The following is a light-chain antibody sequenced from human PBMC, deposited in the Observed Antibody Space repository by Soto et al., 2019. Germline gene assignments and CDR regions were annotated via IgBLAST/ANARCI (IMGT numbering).Light chain of an antibody. V-gene: IGKV4-1*01. CDR1: QSVLYSPNNKNY. CDR2: WAS. Sequence: DIVMTQSPDSLAVSLGERATINCKSSQSVLYSPNNKNYLAWYQQKPGQPPKLLVYWASTRESGVPDRFSGSGSGKDFTLSISSLQAEDAAVYYRHQYHSAPHTFGQGTKVEIK. J-gene: IGKJ1*01. CDR3: HQYHSAPHT.